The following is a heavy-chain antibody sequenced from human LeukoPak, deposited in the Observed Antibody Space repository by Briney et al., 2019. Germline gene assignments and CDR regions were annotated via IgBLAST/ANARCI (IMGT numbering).Heavy chain of an antibody. Sequence: GGSLRLSCAASGFIFSNYAMTWVRQIPGKELEWVSSITGSGRGTQYGDSVKGRFTVYRDNSKNTLYLQMDSLRVEDTALYYCGMDPNCDYIGAFDFWGQGTLVTVYS. CDR2: ITGSGRGT. J-gene: IGHJ3*01. CDR3: GMDPNCDYIGAFDF. V-gene: IGHV3-23*01. D-gene: IGHD4-11*01. CDR1: GFIFSNYA.